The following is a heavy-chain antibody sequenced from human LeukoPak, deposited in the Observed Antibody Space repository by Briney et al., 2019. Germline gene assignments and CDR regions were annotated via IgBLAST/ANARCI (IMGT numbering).Heavy chain of an antibody. CDR3: AKDLLDPLLYSSGWVYYFDY. D-gene: IGHD6-19*01. J-gene: IGHJ4*02. CDR2: ISGSGGST. CDR1: GFTFSSYS. Sequence: GGSLRLSCAASGFTFSSYSMNWVRQAPGKGLEWVSAISGSGGSTYYADSVKGRFTISRDNSKNTLYLQMNSLRAEDTAVYYCAKDLLDPLLYSSGWVYYFDYWGQGTLVTVSS. V-gene: IGHV3-23*01.